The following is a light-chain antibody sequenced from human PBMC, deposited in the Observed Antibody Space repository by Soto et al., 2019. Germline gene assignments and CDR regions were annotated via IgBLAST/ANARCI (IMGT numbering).Light chain of an antibody. V-gene: IGLV2-14*03. CDR3: CAYSTSGNHV. CDR1: SSDVGSYDY. Sequence: QSALTQPASVSGSPGQSITFSCTGTSSDVGSYDYVSWHQQHPGKAPKLIIYDVNNRPSGVPSRFSGSKSGNTASLIISGLQNEAEDDYYCCAYSTSGNHVLGTGTKVTVL. J-gene: IGLJ1*01. CDR2: DVN.